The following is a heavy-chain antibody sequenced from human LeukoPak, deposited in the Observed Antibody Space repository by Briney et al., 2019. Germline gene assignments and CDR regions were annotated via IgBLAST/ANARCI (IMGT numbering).Heavy chain of an antibody. CDR2: IYSGGST. V-gene: IGHV3-53*01. J-gene: IGHJ4*02. CDR3: AIADDYYDSSGYRADY. CDR1: GFTVSSNY. D-gene: IGHD3-22*01. Sequence: GGSLRLSCAASGFTVSSNYMSWVRQAPGKGLEWVSVIYSGGSTHYADSVKGRFTISRDNSKNTLYLQMNSLRAEDTAVYYCAIADDYYDSSGYRADYWGQGTLVTVSS.